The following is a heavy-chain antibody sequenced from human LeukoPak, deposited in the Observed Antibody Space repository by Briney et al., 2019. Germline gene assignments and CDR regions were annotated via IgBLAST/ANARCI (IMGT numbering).Heavy chain of an antibody. CDR2: IYSSGST. Sequence: SETLSLTCTVSGASIRSNTECWGWIRQPPGKGLEWIASIYSSGSTFYNPSLNSGVTISIDTPKNQFSLQLSSVTAADTAVYYCAGMGWNPYNYYMDVWGKGTTVTVSS. D-gene: IGHD1-1*01. CDR3: AGMGWNPYNYYMDV. V-gene: IGHV4-39*07. J-gene: IGHJ6*03. CDR1: GASIRSNTEC.